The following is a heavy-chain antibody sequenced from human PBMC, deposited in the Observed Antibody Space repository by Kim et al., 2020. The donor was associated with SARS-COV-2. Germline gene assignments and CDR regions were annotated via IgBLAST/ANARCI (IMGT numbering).Heavy chain of an antibody. J-gene: IGHJ6*02. Sequence: SDTLSLTCAVYGGSFSGYYWSWIRQPPGKGLEWIGEINHSGSTNYNPSLKSRVTISVDTSKNQFSLKLSSVTAADTAVYYCARDDPSDFGVVIPAYGMDVWGQGTTVTVSS. CDR1: GGSFSGYY. CDR3: ARDDPSDFGVVIPAYGMDV. D-gene: IGHD3-3*01. CDR2: INHSGST. V-gene: IGHV4-34*01.